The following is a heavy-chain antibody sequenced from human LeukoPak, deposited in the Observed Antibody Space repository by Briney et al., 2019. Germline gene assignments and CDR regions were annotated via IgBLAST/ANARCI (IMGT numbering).Heavy chain of an antibody. D-gene: IGHD2-8*01. Sequence: ASVKVSCKASGYTFTSYGISWVRQAPGQGLEWMGWISAYNGNTNYAQKFQGRVTMTRDTSISTAYMELSRLRSDDTAVYYCARAPLVYAIDYWGQGTLVTVSS. CDR2: ISAYNGNT. J-gene: IGHJ4*02. V-gene: IGHV1-18*01. CDR1: GYTFTSYG. CDR3: ARAPLVYAIDY.